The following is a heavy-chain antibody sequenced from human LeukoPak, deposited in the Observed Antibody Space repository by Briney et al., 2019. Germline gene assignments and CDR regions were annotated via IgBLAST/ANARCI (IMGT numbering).Heavy chain of an antibody. Sequence: AGGSLRLSCAPSGFTVSSNYMSWVRQAPGKGLEWVSVIYSGGSTYYADSVKGRVTISRDNSKNTLYLIINSLRAEDTAVYYCARDNDYSGWFDSWGQGTLVTVSS. CDR3: ARDNDYSGWFDS. D-gene: IGHD4-11*01. CDR2: IYSGGST. J-gene: IGHJ5*01. V-gene: IGHV3-66*02. CDR1: GFTVSSNY.